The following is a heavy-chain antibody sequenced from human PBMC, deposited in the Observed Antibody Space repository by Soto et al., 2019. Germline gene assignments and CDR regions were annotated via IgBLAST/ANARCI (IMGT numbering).Heavy chain of an antibody. CDR2: IYPGDSDT. Sequence: PGESLKISCKGSGYGFTSYWIGWVRQMPGKGLEWMGIIYPGDSDTRYSPSFQGQVTISADKSISTAYLQWSSLKASDTAMYYCARLVLRYYYDSTAPDGFDTRAQRTPVPVSA. V-gene: IGHV5-51*01. J-gene: IGHJ5*02. D-gene: IGHD3-22*01. CDR1: GYGFTSYW. CDR3: ARLVLRYYYDSTAPDGFDT.